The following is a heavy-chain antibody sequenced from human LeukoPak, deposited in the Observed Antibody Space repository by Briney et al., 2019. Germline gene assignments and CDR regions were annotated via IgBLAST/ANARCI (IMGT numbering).Heavy chain of an antibody. CDR3: ARGALLNYYDSSGCYNNWFDP. CDR1: GGSISSGGYY. CDR2: IYYSGST. D-gene: IGHD3-22*01. V-gene: IGHV4-31*03. J-gene: IGHJ5*02. Sequence: SQTLSLTCTVSGGSISSGGYYWSRIRQHPGKGLEWIGYIYYSGSTYYNPSLKSRVTISVDTSKNQFSLKLSSVTAADTAVYYCARGALLNYYDSSGCYNNWFDPWGQGTPVTVSS.